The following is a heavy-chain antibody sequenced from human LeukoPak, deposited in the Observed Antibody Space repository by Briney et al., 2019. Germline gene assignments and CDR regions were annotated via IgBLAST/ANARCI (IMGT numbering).Heavy chain of an antibody. Sequence: SETLSLTCAVYGGSFSGYYWSWIRQPPGKGLEWTGEINHSGSTNYNPSLKSRVTISVDTSKNQFSLKLSSVTAADTAVYYCARGGHYDFWSGYYSSYYFDYWGQGTLVTVSS. D-gene: IGHD3-3*01. CDR3: ARGGHYDFWSGYYSSYYFDY. CDR2: INHSGST. J-gene: IGHJ4*02. V-gene: IGHV4-34*01. CDR1: GGSFSGYY.